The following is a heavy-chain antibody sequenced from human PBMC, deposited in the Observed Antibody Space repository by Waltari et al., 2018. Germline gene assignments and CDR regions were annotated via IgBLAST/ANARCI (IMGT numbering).Heavy chain of an antibody. CDR3: ACLGYSSGWYNMCYDAFDI. V-gene: IGHV3-30*03. J-gene: IGHJ3*02. CDR1: GFTFSSYG. Sequence: QVQLVESGGGVVQPGRSLRLSCAASGFTFSSYGMHWVRQAPGKGLEWVAVISDDGSNKYYSDSVKGRVPISRANSTYPLYLQMNSLRAEDTAVYYCACLGYSSGWYNMCYDAFDIWGQGTMVTVSS. CDR2: ISDDGSNK. D-gene: IGHD6-19*01.